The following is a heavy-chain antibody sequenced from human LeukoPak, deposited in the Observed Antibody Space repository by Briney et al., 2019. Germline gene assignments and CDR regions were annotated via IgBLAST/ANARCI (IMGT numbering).Heavy chain of an antibody. CDR2: INHSGST. CDR3: ARVAVSGSL. Sequence: SETLSLTRTVSGGSTSSYYWSWIRQPPGKGLEWIGEINHSGSTNYNPSLKSRVTISVDTSKNQFSLKLSSVTAADTAVYYCARVAVSGSLWGQGTLVTVSS. J-gene: IGHJ4*02. CDR1: GGSTSSYY. D-gene: IGHD6-13*01. V-gene: IGHV4-34*01.